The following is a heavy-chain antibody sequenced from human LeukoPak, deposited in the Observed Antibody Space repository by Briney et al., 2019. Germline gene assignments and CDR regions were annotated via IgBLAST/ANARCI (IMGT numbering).Heavy chain of an antibody. D-gene: IGHD5-12*01. Sequence: SETLSLTCTVSGGSISSSGYFWGWIRQPPGKGLDRIGNIHYSGNTYYNPSLKSRVTISVDTSKNQFSLKLTSVTAADTAVYYCATRYCPYSGCNFFPHYWGQGTLVTVSS. CDR3: ATRYCPYSGCNFFPHY. J-gene: IGHJ4*02. CDR1: GGSISSSGYF. V-gene: IGHV4-39*01. CDR2: IHYSGNT.